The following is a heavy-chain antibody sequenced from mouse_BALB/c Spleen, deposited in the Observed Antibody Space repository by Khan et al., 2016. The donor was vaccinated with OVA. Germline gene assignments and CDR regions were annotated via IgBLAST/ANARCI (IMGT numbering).Heavy chain of an antibody. D-gene: IGHD2-4*01. CDR3: ARGEDDYDEAWFAY. V-gene: IGHV5-9-4*01. Sequence: EVELVESGGGLVKPGGSLKLSCAASGFTFSSYAMSWVRQSPEKRLEWVAEISSGGSYTYYPDTMTGRFTISRDNAKNTLYLEMSSLRSEDTAMSYCARGEDDYDEAWFAYWGQGTLVTVSA. J-gene: IGHJ3*01. CDR1: GFTFSSYA. CDR2: ISSGGSYT.